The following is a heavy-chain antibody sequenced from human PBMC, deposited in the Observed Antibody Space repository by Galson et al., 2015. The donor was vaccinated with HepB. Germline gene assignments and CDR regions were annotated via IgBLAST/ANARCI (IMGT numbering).Heavy chain of an antibody. CDR1: GFTFSSYG. CDR2: IWYDGSNK. D-gene: IGHD3-10*01. CDR3: AREGGEELEGNDAFDI. J-gene: IGHJ3*02. V-gene: IGHV3-33*01. Sequence: SLRLSCAASGFTFSSYGMHWVRQAPGKGLEWVAVIWYDGSNKYYADSVKGRFTISRDNSKNTLYLQMNSLRAEDTAVYYCAREGGEELEGNDAFDIWGQGTMVTVSS.